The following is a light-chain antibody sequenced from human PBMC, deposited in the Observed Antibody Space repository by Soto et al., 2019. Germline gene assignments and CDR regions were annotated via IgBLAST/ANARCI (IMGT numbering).Light chain of an antibody. CDR3: QHIYSPPT. V-gene: IGKV1-39*01. J-gene: IGKJ1*01. CDR2: TAS. CDR1: ESINSN. Sequence: DIQLTQSPSSLSASVGDRVTITCRASESINSNLNWYQQRPGKAPKLLIYTASSLQSGVQSRFSGSGSGTDYTLTITGLQPEDFATYFCQHIYSPPTFGRGTKVEIK.